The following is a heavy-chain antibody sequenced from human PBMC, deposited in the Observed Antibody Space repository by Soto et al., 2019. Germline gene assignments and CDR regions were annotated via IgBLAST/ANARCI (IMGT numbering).Heavy chain of an antibody. V-gene: IGHV1-46*01. CDR3: ARDDEDGGYCDLGY. CDR1: GYTFTIYY. CDR2: INPSGGST. D-gene: IGHD3-10*01. Sequence: ASVKVSCKASGYTFTIYYMHWVRQAPGQGLEWMGIINPSGGSTSYAQKFQGRVTMTRDTSTSTVYMELSSLRTEDTAIYYCARDDEDGGYCDLGYWGQGTPVTVSS. J-gene: IGHJ4*02.